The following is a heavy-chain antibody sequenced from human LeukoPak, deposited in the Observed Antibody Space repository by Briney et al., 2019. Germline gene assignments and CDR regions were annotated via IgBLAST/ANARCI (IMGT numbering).Heavy chain of an antibody. CDR1: GGSISSYY. D-gene: IGHD3-22*01. J-gene: IGHJ3*02. CDR3: ARGAYYYDSSGFAFDI. CDR2: IYYSGST. V-gene: IGHV4-59*01. Sequence: SETLSLTCTVSGGSISSYYWSWIRQPPGKGLEWIGYIYYSGSTNYNSSLKSRVTISVDTSKNQFSLKLSSVTAADTAVYYCARGAYYYDSSGFAFDIWGQGTMVTVSS.